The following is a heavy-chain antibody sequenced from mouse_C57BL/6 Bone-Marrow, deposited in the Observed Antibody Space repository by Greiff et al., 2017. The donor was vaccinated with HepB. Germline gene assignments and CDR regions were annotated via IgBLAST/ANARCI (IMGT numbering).Heavy chain of an antibody. J-gene: IGHJ3*01. V-gene: IGHV1-4*01. CDR2: INPSSGYT. CDR3: ARWCLTGVFAY. Sequence: QVQLQQSGAELARPGASVKMSCKASGYTFTSYTMHWVKQRPGQGLEWIGYINPSSGYTKYNQKFKDKATLTADKSSSTAYMQLSSLTSEDSAVYYCARWCLTGVFAYWGQGTLVTVSA. D-gene: IGHD2-13*01. CDR1: GYTFTSYT.